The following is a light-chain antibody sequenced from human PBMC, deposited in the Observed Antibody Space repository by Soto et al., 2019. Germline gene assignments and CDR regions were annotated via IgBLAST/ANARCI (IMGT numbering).Light chain of an antibody. J-gene: IGLJ1*01. CDR3: SSYTTISTYV. Sequence: SVLTQPATVSGSPGQSITISCTGTSSDIGSYNYVSWYQQYPGKAPKLMIYDVSNRPSGVSNRFSGSKSGNTASLTISGLQAADEADYYCSSYTTISTYVFGTGTKVTAL. CDR2: DVS. V-gene: IGLV2-14*01. CDR1: SSDIGSYNY.